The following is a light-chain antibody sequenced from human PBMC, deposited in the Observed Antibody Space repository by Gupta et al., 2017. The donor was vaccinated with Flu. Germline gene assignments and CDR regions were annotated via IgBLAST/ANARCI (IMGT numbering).Light chain of an antibody. V-gene: IGKV2-28*01. Sequence: DILVTHSPLSLPVTSAEPASISCRSSQSLLHSNGYNYLEWFLQKPGQSRQLLIYLCSNRASGVPDRFSGSGSGTDFTLKSSRVEAEDVGVYYCREALQIPYIFGQGTRLEI. CDR2: LCS. J-gene: IGKJ2*01. CDR1: QSLLHSNGYNY. CDR3: REALQIPYI.